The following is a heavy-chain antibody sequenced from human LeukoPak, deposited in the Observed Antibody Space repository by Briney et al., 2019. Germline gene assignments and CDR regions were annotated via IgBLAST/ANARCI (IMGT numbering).Heavy chain of an antibody. Sequence: PSQTLSLTCTVSGGSISSGGYYWSWIRQPPGKGLEWIGYIYHSGSTYYNPSLKSRVTISVDTSKNQFSLKLSSVTAADTAVYYCARLGPKTQLHYSPRNRYNWFDPWGQGTLVTVSS. CDR2: IYHSGST. J-gene: IGHJ5*02. V-gene: IGHV4-30-2*05. D-gene: IGHD2-15*01. CDR1: GGSISSGGYY. CDR3: ARLGPKTQLHYSPRNRYNWFDP.